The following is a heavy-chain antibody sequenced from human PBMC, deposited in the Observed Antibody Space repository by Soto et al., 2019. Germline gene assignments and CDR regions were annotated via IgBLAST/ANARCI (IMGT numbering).Heavy chain of an antibody. D-gene: IGHD3-22*01. V-gene: IGHV1-2*02. J-gene: IGHJ4*02. CDR3: ARADSSGYYNFDY. CDR2: INPNSGGT. CDR1: GYTFTGYY. Sequence: ASVKVSCKASGYTFTGYYMHWVRQAPGQGLEWMGWINPNSGGTNYAQKFQGRVTMTTDKSTSTAYMELSSLRSEDTAVYYCARADSSGYYNFDYWGQGTLVTVSS.